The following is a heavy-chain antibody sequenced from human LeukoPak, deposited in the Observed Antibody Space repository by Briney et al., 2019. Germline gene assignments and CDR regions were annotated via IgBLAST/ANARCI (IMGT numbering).Heavy chain of an antibody. V-gene: IGHV3-21*04. Sequence: GGSLRLSCAASGFTFSRYSMNWVRQAPGKGLEWVSSISISSNYIYYADSVKGRFTIFRDNSKNMVFLQMSGLRAEDTALYYCTKVLWGLTLLSSDYWGQGTLVTVSS. CDR3: TKVLWGLTLLSSDY. CDR2: ISISSNYI. CDR1: GFTFSRYS. J-gene: IGHJ4*02. D-gene: IGHD3-16*01.